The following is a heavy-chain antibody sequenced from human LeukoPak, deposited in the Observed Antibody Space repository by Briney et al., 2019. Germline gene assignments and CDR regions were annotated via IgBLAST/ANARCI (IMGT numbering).Heavy chain of an antibody. CDR3: AKDLSGDGYSTYYFDY. CDR2: ISWNSGSI. CDR1: GFTFDDHT. Sequence: PGGSLRLSCAASGFTFDDHTMHWVRQAPGKGLEWVAGISWNSGSIGYADSVKGRFTISRENAKNSLYLEMDGLRAEDTALYFCAKDLSGDGYSTYYFDYWGQGTLVTVSS. V-gene: IGHV3-9*01. D-gene: IGHD5-24*01. J-gene: IGHJ4*02.